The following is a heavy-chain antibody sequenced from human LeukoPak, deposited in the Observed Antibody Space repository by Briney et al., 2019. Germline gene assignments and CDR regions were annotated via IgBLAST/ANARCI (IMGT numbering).Heavy chain of an antibody. CDR1: GFTLSNYW. J-gene: IGHJ4*02. V-gene: IGHV3-74*01. CDR3: ARDGILGSHDS. CDR2: ITGDGSGT. Sequence: GGSLRLSCAASGFTLSNYWMHWVRQAPGKGLVWVSRITGDGSGTSYADSVKGRFTISRDIPKNTLYLQMNSLRAEDTAVYYCARDGILGSHDSWGQGTLVTVSS. D-gene: IGHD2-15*01.